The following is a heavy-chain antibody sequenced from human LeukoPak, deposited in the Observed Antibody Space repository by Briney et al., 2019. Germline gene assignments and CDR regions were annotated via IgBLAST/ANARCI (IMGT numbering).Heavy chain of an antibody. D-gene: IGHD3-22*01. Sequence: ASVKVSCKASGYTFTSYGISWVRQAPGQGLEWMGGIIPIFGTANYAQKFQGRVTITADKSTSTAYMELSSLRSEDTAVYYCSYYYDSSGSVRDYWGQGTLVTVSS. CDR3: SYYYDSSGSVRDY. CDR1: GYTFTSYG. V-gene: IGHV1-69*06. CDR2: IIPIFGTA. J-gene: IGHJ4*02.